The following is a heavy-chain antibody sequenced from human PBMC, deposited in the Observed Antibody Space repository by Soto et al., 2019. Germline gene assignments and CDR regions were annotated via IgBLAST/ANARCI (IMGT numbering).Heavy chain of an antibody. D-gene: IGHD4-17*01. CDR1: GFIFSSFP. CDR2: ISDDGNTK. Sequence: QVPLVESGGGVVQPGRSLRLSCAASGFIFSSFPMHCVRQAPGKGLEWVAVISDDGNTKYYADSVKGRFTISRDNSKNTLYLQMNSLSAEDTAVYYCTRADVTVTLSVFDPWGQGTLVTVSS. J-gene: IGHJ5*02. V-gene: IGHV3-30-3*01. CDR3: TRADVTVTLSVFDP.